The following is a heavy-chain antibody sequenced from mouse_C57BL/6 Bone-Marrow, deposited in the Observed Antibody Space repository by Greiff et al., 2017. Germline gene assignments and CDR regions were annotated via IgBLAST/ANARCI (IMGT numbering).Heavy chain of an antibody. Sequence: EVKLMESGGDLVKPGGSLKLSCAASGFTFSSYGMSWVRQTPDQRLEWVATISSGGSYTYYPDSVKGRFTISRDNAKNTPYLQLSSLKSEDTAMYYCARHGGLDYWGQGTTPTVSS. CDR2: ISSGGSYT. V-gene: IGHV5-6*01. CDR1: GFTFSSYG. CDR3: ARHGGLDY. J-gene: IGHJ2*01.